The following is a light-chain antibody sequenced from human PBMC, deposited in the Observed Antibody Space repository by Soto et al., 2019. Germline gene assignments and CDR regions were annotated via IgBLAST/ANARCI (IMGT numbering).Light chain of an antibody. CDR1: QSVCTSY. CDR3: PQYGRCPVT. Sequence: AWTQSPGTLYFSPGQRAAPSCRASQSVCTSYLAWYQRKPGQAPGLLIYGASSRATGIPDRFSGSGSGTDFSISIRRPAPEGFAVYCCPQYGRCPVTFGQGTKVEIQ. J-gene: IGKJ1*01. V-gene: IGKV3-20*01. CDR2: GAS.